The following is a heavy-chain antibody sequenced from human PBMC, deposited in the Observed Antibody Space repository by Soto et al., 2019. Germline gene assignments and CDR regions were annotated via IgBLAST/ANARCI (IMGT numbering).Heavy chain of an antibody. D-gene: IGHD2-15*01. J-gene: IGHJ6*02. CDR3: ARVSSSSVVVTDDGMDF. CDR1: GYTFISHG. CDR2: ISGKNGNT. V-gene: IGHV1-18*04. Sequence: QVQLVQSGFEVKKPGASVKVSCKASGYTFISHGISWGRQAPGQGLEWMGWISGKNGNTNYAQKLQGRATFTTDTSTSTAYMELRSLRSDYTAVYYCARVSSSSVVVTDDGMDFWCQGTTVTVSS.